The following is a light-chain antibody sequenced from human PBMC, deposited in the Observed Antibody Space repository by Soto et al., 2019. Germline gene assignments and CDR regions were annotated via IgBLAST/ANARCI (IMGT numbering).Light chain of an antibody. CDR3: NSYTGWIYV. CDR1: SSDVGGYNY. V-gene: IGLV2-8*01. J-gene: IGLJ1*01. Sequence: QSALTQPPSASGSPGQSVTISCTGTSSDVGGYNYVSWYQHHPGKAPKLIIFEVNKRPSWVPDRFSGSKFGNTASLTVSGLQAEDEADYYCNSYTGWIYVFGTGTKLTVL. CDR2: EVN.